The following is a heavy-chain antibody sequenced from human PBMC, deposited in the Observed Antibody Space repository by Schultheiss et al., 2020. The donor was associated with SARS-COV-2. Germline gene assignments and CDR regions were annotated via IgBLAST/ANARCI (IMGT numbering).Heavy chain of an antibody. CDR2: IYYTGIT. CDR3: ARAARVEQLFSVRGGHLDY. Sequence: SCTVSGSSISGYFWTWIRQPPGKGLEQVGNIYYTGITKYSPSLKSRITISVDTSKKQFSLRLGSVTAADTAVYYCARAARVEQLFSVRGGHLDYWGRGTQVTVSS. CDR1: GSSISGYF. D-gene: IGHD3-10*01. V-gene: IGHV4-59*01. J-gene: IGHJ4*02.